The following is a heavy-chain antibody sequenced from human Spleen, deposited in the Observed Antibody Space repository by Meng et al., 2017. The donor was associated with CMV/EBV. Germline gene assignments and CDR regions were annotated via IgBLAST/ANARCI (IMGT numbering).Heavy chain of an antibody. V-gene: IGHV1-18*01. Sequence: TFTAYGIIWVRQAPGQGLEWMGWISPNIGNTSYAQKLQGRITMTTDTSTSTAYMDLRSLRSDDTAVYYCARGDGYCTGSSCYSNPDYWGQGTRVTVSS. CDR3: ARGDGYCTGSSCYSNPDY. D-gene: IGHD2-2*02. CDR1: TFTAYG. J-gene: IGHJ4*01. CDR2: ISPNIGNT.